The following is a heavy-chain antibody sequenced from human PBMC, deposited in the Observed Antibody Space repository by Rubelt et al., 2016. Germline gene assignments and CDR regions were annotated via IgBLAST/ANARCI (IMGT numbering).Heavy chain of an antibody. CDR3: ATVQQNWFAMVRGVVNDY. CDR2: FDPEDGET. V-gene: IGHV1-24*01. Sequence: QVQLVQSGAEVKKPGASVKVSCKVSGYTLTELSMHWVRQAPGKGLEWMGGFDPEDGETIYAQKFQGRVTMTEDTSTDTAYRERSSLRSEDTAVYYCATVQQNWFAMVRGVVNDYWGQGTLVTVSS. J-gene: IGHJ4*02. D-gene: IGHD3-10*01. CDR1: GYTLTELS.